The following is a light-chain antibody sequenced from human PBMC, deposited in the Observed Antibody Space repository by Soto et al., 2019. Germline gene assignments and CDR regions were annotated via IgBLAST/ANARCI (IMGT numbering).Light chain of an antibody. CDR2: RNN. J-gene: IGLJ2*01. CDR3: AAWDDSLSGVV. Sequence: QPVLTQPPSASGTPGQRVTVSCSGSRSNIGSNFLYWYQQLPGTAPKLLIYRNNQRPSGVPDRFSGSKSGTSASLAISGLRSEDEADYYCAAWDDSLSGVVFGGGTKLTVL. CDR1: RSNIGSNF. V-gene: IGLV1-47*01.